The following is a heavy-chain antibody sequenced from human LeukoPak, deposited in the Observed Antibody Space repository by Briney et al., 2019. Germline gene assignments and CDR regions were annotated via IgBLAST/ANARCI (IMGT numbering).Heavy chain of an antibody. Sequence: GASVKVSCKASGYTFTSYGISWVRQAPGQGLEWMGWISAYNGNTNYAQKLQGRVTMTTDTSTSTAYMELRSLRSDDTAVYYYARDTRGSGYSYGYDYWGQGTLVTVSS. CDR1: GYTFTSYG. V-gene: IGHV1-18*01. D-gene: IGHD5-18*01. CDR3: ARDTRGSGYSYGYDY. J-gene: IGHJ4*02. CDR2: ISAYNGNT.